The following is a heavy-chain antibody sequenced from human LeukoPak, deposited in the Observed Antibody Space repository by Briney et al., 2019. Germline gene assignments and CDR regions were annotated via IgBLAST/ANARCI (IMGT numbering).Heavy chain of an antibody. D-gene: IGHD1-7*01. CDR1: GFTLSDHY. V-gene: IGHV3-11*04. J-gene: IGHJ4*02. CDR2: ISSRGSAI. CDR3: ARDLKLGTSYEFDY. Sequence: PGGSLRLSCAASGFTLSDHYMNWIRQAPGKGLEWISYISSRGSAIYYADSVKGRFTISRDNAKNSLYLQMDSLRVEDMAVYYCARDLKLGTSYEFDYWGQGTLVTVSS.